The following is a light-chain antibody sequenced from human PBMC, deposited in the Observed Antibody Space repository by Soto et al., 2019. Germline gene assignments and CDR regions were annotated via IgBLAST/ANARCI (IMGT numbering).Light chain of an antibody. V-gene: IGKV1-17*01. CDR2: AAS. CDR3: LQHNRYPIT. CDR1: QDIRND. Sequence: DIQMNQSPSSLLASEGDSVTITCRARQDIRNDLGWYPQTRGKAPKRXIYAASSLQSGVPSRFSGRGAWPACTRTISSLQPADVGTDACLQHNRYPITFGQGTRLEIK. J-gene: IGKJ5*01.